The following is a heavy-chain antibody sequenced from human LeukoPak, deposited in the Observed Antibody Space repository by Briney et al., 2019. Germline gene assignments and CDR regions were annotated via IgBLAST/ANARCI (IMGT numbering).Heavy chain of an antibody. CDR2: INHRGST. Sequence: PSETLSLTCAVYGGSFSGYYWSWIRQPPGKGLEWIGEINHRGSTNYNPSLKSRVTISVDTSKNQFSLKLSSVTAADTAVYYCARALGRIRFLEWLSPIGYWGQGTLVTVSS. V-gene: IGHV4-34*01. D-gene: IGHD3-3*01. CDR3: ARALGRIRFLEWLSPIGY. J-gene: IGHJ4*02. CDR1: GGSFSGYY.